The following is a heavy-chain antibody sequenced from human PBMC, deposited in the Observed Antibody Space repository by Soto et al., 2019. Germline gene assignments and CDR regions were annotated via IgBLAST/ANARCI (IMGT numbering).Heavy chain of an antibody. D-gene: IGHD6-13*01. CDR2: IYYSGST. CDR1: GGSISSYY. J-gene: IGHJ5*02. V-gene: IGHV4-59*08. CDR3: ARAPPDKIAAAGEPATGWFDP. Sequence: SETLSLTCTVSGGSISSYYWSWIRQPPGKGLEWIGYIYYSGSTNYNPSLKSRVTISVDTSKNQFSLKLSSVTAADTAVYYCARAPPDKIAAAGEPATGWFDPWGQGTLVTVSS.